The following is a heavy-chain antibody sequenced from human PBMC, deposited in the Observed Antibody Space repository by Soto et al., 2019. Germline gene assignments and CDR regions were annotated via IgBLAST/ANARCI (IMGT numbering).Heavy chain of an antibody. V-gene: IGHV5-10-1*01. CDR1: GYSFTSYW. Sequence: GDSLNISCKGSGYSFTSYWISWVRQMPGKGLEWMGRIDPSDSYTNYSPSFQGHVTISADKSISTAYLQWSSLKASDTAMYYCARHSGSSWIYYYYYGMDVWGQGNPGHRLL. D-gene: IGHD6-13*01. J-gene: IGHJ6*02. CDR2: IDPSDSYT. CDR3: ARHSGSSWIYYYYYGMDV.